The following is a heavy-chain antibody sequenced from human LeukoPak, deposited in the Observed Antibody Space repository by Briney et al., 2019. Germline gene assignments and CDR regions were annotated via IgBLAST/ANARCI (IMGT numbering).Heavy chain of an antibody. CDR2: IYYSGST. CDR1: GGSISSGGYS. J-gene: IGHJ5*02. CDR3: ARSDGYRTGFDP. V-gene: IGHV4-30-4*07. Sequence: PSQTPSLTCAVSGGSISSGGYSWSWIRQPPGKGLEWIGYIYYSGSTYYNPSLKSRVTISVDTSKNQFSLKLSSVTAADTAVYYCARSDGYRTGFDPWGQGTLVTVSS. D-gene: IGHD5-24*01.